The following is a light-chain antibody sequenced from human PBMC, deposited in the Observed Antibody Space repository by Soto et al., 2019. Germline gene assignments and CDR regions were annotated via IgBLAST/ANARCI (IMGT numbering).Light chain of an antibody. CDR1: SSDVGYYPY. Sequence: QSVLTQPRSVSGSPGQSVTISCTGTSSDVGYYPYVSWYQQHPGKAPKLIIYGVSNRPSGVPDRFSGSKSGNTASLTISGLQPEDEAEYHCCSFAGNCWLFGGGTKLTVL. J-gene: IGLJ3*02. CDR2: GVS. V-gene: IGLV2-11*01. CDR3: CSFAGNCWL.